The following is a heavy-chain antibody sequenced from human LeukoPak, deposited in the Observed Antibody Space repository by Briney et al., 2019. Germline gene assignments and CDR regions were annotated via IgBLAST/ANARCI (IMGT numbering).Heavy chain of an antibody. Sequence: ASGKVSCNASGYTFTNYGISWVRQAPGQGLEWMGWISAYNGNTNYAQKVQGRVTMTTDTSTTTAYMELRSLRSDDTAVYYCARMSGYSGYDSNDYWGQGTLVTVSS. J-gene: IGHJ4*02. CDR3: ARMSGYSGYDSNDY. D-gene: IGHD5-12*01. CDR1: GYTFTNYG. CDR2: ISAYNGNT. V-gene: IGHV1-18*01.